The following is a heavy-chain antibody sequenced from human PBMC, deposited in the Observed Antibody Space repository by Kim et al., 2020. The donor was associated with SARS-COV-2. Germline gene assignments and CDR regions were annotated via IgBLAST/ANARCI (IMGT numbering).Heavy chain of an antibody. Sequence: GGSLRLSCAASGFTFSDYYMSWIRQAPGKGREWVSYISSSSSYTNYADSVKGRFTISRDNAKNSLYLQMNSLRAEDTAVYYCARGGYDYVWGSYRDYYYYYGMDVWGQGTTVTVSS. J-gene: IGHJ6*02. CDR1: GFTFSDYY. D-gene: IGHD3-16*02. V-gene: IGHV3-11*05. CDR2: ISSSSSYT. CDR3: ARGGYDYVWGSYRDYYYYYGMDV.